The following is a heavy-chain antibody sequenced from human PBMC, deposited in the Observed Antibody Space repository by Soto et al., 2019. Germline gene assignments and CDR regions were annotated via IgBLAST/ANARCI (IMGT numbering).Heavy chain of an antibody. CDR2: ISSSSYI. Sequence: GGSLRLSCAASGFTFSSYSMNWVRQAPGKGLEWVSSISSSSYIYYADSVKGRLTISRDNAKNSLYLQMNSLRAEDTAVYYCARYYDILTGLYYMDVWGKGTTVTVSS. CDR1: GFTFSSYS. J-gene: IGHJ6*03. CDR3: ARYYDILTGLYYMDV. V-gene: IGHV3-21*01. D-gene: IGHD3-9*01.